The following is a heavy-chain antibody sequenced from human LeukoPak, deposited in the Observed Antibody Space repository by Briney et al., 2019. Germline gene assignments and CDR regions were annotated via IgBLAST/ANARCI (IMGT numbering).Heavy chain of an antibody. CDR1: GFTFSTYS. CDR2: ISRSSSYI. V-gene: IGHV3-21*01. J-gene: IGHJ3*02. D-gene: IGHD1-26*01. Sequence: PGGSLRLSCAASGFTFSTYSMNWVRQAPGKGLEWISAISRSSSYIYYASSVKERLTISRDNAKSSLYLQLNSLRAEDTAVYYCARVSIVSAPRGAFDIWGQGTMVTVSS. CDR3: ARVSIVSAPRGAFDI.